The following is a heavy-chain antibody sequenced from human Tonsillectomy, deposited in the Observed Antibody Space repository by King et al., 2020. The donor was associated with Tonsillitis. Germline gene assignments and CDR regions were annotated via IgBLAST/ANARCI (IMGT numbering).Heavy chain of an antibody. V-gene: IGHV1-2*02. CDR3: ARDYGDYVGWFDP. Sequence: VQLVQSGAEVKKPGASVRVSCKASGYTFTGYYMHWVRQAPGQGLEWMGWINPSSGGTKFAQSFQGRVTMTRDTSISTAYMELNKLRCDDTAVYSCARDYGDYVGWFDPWGQGTLVTVSS. CDR1: GYTFTGYY. CDR2: INPSSGGT. D-gene: IGHD4-17*01. J-gene: IGHJ5*02.